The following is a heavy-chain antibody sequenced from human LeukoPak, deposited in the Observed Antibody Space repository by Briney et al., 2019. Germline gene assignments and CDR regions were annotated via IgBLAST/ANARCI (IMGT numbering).Heavy chain of an antibody. J-gene: IGHJ5*02. D-gene: IGHD2-15*01. Sequence: GASVKVSCKASGYTFTSYDINWVRQAPGQGLEWMGGIIPIFGTANYAQKFQGRVTITTDESTSTAYMELSSLRSEDTAVYYCAREGYCSGGSCYGLDPWGQGTLVTVSS. CDR1: GYTFTSYD. CDR2: IIPIFGTA. V-gene: IGHV1-69*05. CDR3: AREGYCSGGSCYGLDP.